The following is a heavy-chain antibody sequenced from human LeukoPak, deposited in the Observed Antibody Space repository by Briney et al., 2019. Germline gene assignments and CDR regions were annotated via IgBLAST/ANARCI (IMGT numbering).Heavy chain of an antibody. Sequence: GESLKISCKASGYSFTSYWIGWVRQMPGKGLEWMGIIYPGDFDTRYSPSFQGQVTISADKSISTAYLQWSSLKASDTAMYYCARHGRISWSHDAFDIWGQGTMVTVSS. CDR1: GYSFTSYW. V-gene: IGHV5-51*01. CDR2: IYPGDFDT. CDR3: ARHGRISWSHDAFDI. J-gene: IGHJ3*02. D-gene: IGHD6-13*01.